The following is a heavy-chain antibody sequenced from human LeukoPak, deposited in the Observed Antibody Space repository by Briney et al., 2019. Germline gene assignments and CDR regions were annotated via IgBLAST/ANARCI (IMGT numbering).Heavy chain of an antibody. CDR2: IKSNTDGGTT. V-gene: IGHV3-15*01. J-gene: IGHJ4*02. CDR1: GFTFTNAW. D-gene: IGHD4-11*01. Sequence: KTGGSLRLPCAASGFTFTNAWMSWVRQAPGKGLEWVGRIKSNTDGGTTDFAAPVKGRFTISRDDSKHTLYLQMNSLKTEDTAVYYCTTGVVGSVTTRTYYFDYWGQGTLVTVSS. CDR3: TTGVVGSVTTRTYYFDY.